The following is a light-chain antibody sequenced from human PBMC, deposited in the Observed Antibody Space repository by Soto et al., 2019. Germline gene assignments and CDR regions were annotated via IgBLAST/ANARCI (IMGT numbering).Light chain of an antibody. V-gene: IGLV4-69*01. J-gene: IGLJ2*01. Sequence: QLVLTQTPSASASLGASVKLTCTLSGGHSSNAIAWLQQQPEKGPRLLMKLNSDGSHNKGDEIPDRFSGASSGAERYLTISSLQSEDEADYYCQTWGAGIVVFGGGTQLTVL. CDR1: GGHSSNA. CDR3: QTWGAGIVV. CDR2: LNSDGSH.